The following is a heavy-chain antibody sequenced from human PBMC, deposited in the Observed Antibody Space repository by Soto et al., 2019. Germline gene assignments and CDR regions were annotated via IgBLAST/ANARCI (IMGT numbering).Heavy chain of an antibody. CDR1: GFTFGDYA. CDR2: IRSKAYSGTA. J-gene: IGHJ4*02. D-gene: IGHD3-10*01. Sequence: PGGSLRLSCTGSGFTFGDYAMSWFRQAPGKGLEWVGFIRSKAYSGTAEYAASVKGRFTMSRDDSKNIAYLQMNSLKTEDTAVYYCSRDRSGITMIRGVADYWGQGTLVTVPQ. CDR3: SRDRSGITMIRGVADY. V-gene: IGHV3-49*03.